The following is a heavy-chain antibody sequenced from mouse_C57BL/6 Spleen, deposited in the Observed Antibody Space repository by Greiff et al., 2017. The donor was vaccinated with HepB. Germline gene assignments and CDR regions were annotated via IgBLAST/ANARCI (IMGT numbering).Heavy chain of an antibody. Sequence: VQLQQSGAELVRPGTSVKVSCKASGYAFTNYLIEWVKQRPGQGLEWIGVINPGSGGTNYNEKFKGKATLTADKSSSTAYMQLSSLTSEDSAVYFCARSGYYGSSYGGYFDVGGKGTTVTVSS. J-gene: IGHJ1*03. CDR2: INPGSGGT. CDR3: ARSGYYGSSYGGYFDV. D-gene: IGHD1-1*01. CDR1: GYAFTNYL. V-gene: IGHV1-54*01.